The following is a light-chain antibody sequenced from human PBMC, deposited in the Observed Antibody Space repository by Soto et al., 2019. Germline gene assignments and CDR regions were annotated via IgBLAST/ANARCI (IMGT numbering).Light chain of an antibody. CDR2: GSS. J-gene: IGKJ5*01. Sequence: EIVLTQSPGTLSLSPGERATLSCRASQSVSSSYLAWYQQKPGQAPRLLIYGSSSRATGIPDRFSGSGSGTDFTLTISSLEPEDFAEYYCQQYGSSPPITFGQGTRLEIK. CDR1: QSVSSSY. V-gene: IGKV3-20*01. CDR3: QQYGSSPPIT.